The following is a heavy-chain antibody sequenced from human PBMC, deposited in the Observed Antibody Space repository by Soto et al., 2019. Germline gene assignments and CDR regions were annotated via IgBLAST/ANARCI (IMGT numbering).Heavy chain of an antibody. Sequence: QLQLQESGPGLVKPSETLSLTCTVSGGSISSFNYFWGWIRQPPGKGLEWIGSLYYSGNTYYNPSLQSRVTISVDTSKKQCTLTLRSVTAADTAVYYCARGGGSTFNWFAPWGQGTLVTVSP. CDR2: LYYSGNT. J-gene: IGHJ5*02. CDR1: GGSISSFNYF. D-gene: IGHD2-15*01. V-gene: IGHV4-39*01. CDR3: ARGGGSTFNWFAP.